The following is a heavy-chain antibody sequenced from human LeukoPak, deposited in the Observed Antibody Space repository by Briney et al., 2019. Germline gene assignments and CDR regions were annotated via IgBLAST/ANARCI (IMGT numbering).Heavy chain of an antibody. V-gene: IGHV4-59*08. D-gene: IGHD2-2*01. CDR2: IYYSGST. CDR1: GGSISSYY. J-gene: IGHJ5*02. Sequence: SETLSLTCTVSGGSISSYYWSWIRQPPGKGLEWIGYIYYSGSTNYNPSLKSRVTISVDTSKNQFSLKLSSVTAADTAVYYCARHRCSSTSCYFNWFDPWGQGTLVTVS. CDR3: ARHRCSSTSCYFNWFDP.